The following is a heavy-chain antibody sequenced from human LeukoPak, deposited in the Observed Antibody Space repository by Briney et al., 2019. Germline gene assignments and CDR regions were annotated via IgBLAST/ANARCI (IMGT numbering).Heavy chain of an antibody. V-gene: IGHV3-15*01. J-gene: IGHJ4*02. D-gene: IGHD6-19*01. CDR3: YIAMYTSGFDY. CDR2: IKTKTDGGTT. Sequence: GGSLRLFRAASGFTFSNAWKNGVRQAPGKGLEWVGRIKTKTDGGTTDYAAPVKGRFTISRDDSKNTLYLQMNSLKTEDTAVYYCYIAMYTSGFDYWGQGTLVTVSS. CDR1: GFTFSNAW.